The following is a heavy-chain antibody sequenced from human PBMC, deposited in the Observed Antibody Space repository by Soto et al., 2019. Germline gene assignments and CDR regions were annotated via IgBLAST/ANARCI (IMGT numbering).Heavy chain of an antibody. CDR3: AHRRRGSSWYFVSFDY. D-gene: IGHD6-13*01. V-gene: IGHV2-5*02. Sequence: QITLKESGPPLVKPTQTLTLTCTFSGFSLSTSGVGVGWIRQPPGKALEWLALIYWDDDKRYSPSLKSRLTITKDTSKNQVVLTMTNMDPVDTATYYCAHRRRGSSWYFVSFDYWGQGTLVTVSS. CDR2: IYWDDDK. CDR1: GFSLSTSGVG. J-gene: IGHJ4*02.